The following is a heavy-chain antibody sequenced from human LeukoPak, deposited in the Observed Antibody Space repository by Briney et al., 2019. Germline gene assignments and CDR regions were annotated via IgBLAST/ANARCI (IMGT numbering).Heavy chain of an antibody. J-gene: IGHJ4*02. CDR3: VRANHFDY. CDR2: IYYSGST. Sequence: PSETLSLTCTVSGGSISSYYWSWFRQPPGKGLEWIGDIYYSGSTNYNPSLRSRVTISVDTSKNRFSLKLTSVTAADTAVYFCVRANHFDYWGQGTLVTVSS. V-gene: IGHV4-59*01. CDR1: GGSISSYY.